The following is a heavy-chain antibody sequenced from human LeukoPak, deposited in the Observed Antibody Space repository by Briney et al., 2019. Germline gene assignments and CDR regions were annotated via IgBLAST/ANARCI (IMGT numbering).Heavy chain of an antibody. Sequence: GESLKIYCKGSGYKFSNYWIGWVRQMPGKGLEWMGIIYPGDSNTRYSPSFQGQVTMSADNSISTAYLQWSSLKASDTAMYYCGSGDPYFDYWGQGTLVTVSS. CDR2: IYPGDSNT. J-gene: IGHJ4*02. CDR3: GSGDPYFDY. CDR1: GYKFSNYW. D-gene: IGHD2-21*02. V-gene: IGHV5-51*01.